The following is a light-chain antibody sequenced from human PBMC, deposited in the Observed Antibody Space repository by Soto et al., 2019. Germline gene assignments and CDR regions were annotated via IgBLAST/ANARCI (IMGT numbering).Light chain of an antibody. J-gene: IGKJ1*01. CDR2: GAS. V-gene: IGKV3-20*01. Sequence: EIVLTQSPGTLSLSPEERATLSCRASQSISSSYLAWYQQKPGQAPRLLIYGASSRATAIPDRFSGGGSGTDFTLTISSLEPEEFAVYYCQQFGTSPWTFGQGTKVEIK. CDR1: QSISSSY. CDR3: QQFGTSPWT.